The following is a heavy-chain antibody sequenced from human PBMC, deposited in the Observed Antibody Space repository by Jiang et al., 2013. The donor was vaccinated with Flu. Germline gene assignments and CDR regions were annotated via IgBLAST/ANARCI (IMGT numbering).Heavy chain of an antibody. CDR2: INPSGGGT. J-gene: IGHJ4*02. D-gene: IGHD6-6*01. CDR3: ATGTYTSSPPDY. V-gene: IGHV1-46*03. Sequence: WVRQAPGQGLEWMGVINPSGGGTTYAQNFQGRVTMTRDMFTSTVYMELSSLMSEDTAVYYCATGTYTSSPPDYWGQGTLVTVSS.